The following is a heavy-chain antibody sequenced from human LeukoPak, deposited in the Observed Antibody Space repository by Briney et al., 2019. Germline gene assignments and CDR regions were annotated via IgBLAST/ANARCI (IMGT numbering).Heavy chain of an antibody. CDR3: AREGHSTHWMGYCSGGSCLLDY. D-gene: IGHD2-15*01. Sequence: ASVKVSCKASGYTFTSYGISWVRQAPGQGLEWMGWISAYNGITNYAQKLQGRVTMTTDTSTSTAYMELRSLRSDDTAVYYCAREGHSTHWMGYCSGGSCLLDYWGQGTLVTVSS. CDR2: ISAYNGIT. V-gene: IGHV1-18*01. J-gene: IGHJ4*02. CDR1: GYTFTSYG.